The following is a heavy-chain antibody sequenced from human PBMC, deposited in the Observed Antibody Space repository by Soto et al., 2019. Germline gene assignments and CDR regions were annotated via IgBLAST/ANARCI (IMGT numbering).Heavy chain of an antibody. V-gene: IGHV1-18*01. Sequence: ASVKVSCKASGYTFTSYGISWVRQAPGQGLEWMGWISAYNGNTNYAQKLQGRVTMTTDTSTSTAYMELRSLRSDDTAVYYCARVRGTGIVVVVAARNERFDPWGQGTLVTVSS. CDR2: ISAYNGNT. J-gene: IGHJ5*02. CDR3: ARVRGTGIVVVVAARNERFDP. D-gene: IGHD2-15*01. CDR1: GYTFTSYG.